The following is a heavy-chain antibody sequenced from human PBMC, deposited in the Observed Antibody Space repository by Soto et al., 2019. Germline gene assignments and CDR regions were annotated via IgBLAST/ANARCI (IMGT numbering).Heavy chain of an antibody. CDR1: GYTFSNYA. Sequence: QVQLVQSGAEVKKPGASAKLSCKASGYTFSNYAIHWVRQAPGQRLEWLGWISADTGNTNYSQKFQGRLTFTRNTSASTVYMELSRLTSEDTHVYYCARDRGPDCSGNKCFGYYFSAMDVCGQGTTVTVSS. V-gene: IGHV1-3*01. J-gene: IGHJ6*02. D-gene: IGHD2-15*01. CDR2: ISADTGNT. CDR3: ARDRGPDCSGNKCFGYYFSAMDV.